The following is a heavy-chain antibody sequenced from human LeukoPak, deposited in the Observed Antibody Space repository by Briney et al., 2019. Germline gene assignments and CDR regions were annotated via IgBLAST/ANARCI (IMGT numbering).Heavy chain of an antibody. Sequence: GGSLRLSCAASGFSFSSYGMHWVRQAPGKGLEWVANIKQDGSEKYYVDSVKGRFTISRDNAKNSLYLQMNSLRAEDTAVYYCARVSQLLWDAFDIWGQGTMVTVSS. CDR3: ARVSQLLWDAFDI. D-gene: IGHD2-2*01. J-gene: IGHJ3*02. CDR2: IKQDGSEK. CDR1: GFSFSSYG. V-gene: IGHV3-7*01.